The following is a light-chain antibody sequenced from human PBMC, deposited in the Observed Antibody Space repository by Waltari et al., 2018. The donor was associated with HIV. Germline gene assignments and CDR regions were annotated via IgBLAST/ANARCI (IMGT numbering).Light chain of an antibody. CDR2: LKRDGSH. CDR1: SRHTNYA. J-gene: IGLJ3*02. V-gene: IGLV4-69*02. Sequence: QLVLTHSPSASASLVASVKLTCTLRSRHTNYAIAWHQQHPEKGHRYLMTLKRDGSHSKGDGIPDRFSGSSSGAERYLFISSLQSEDEADYYCQTWGTGIQVFGGGTKVTVL. CDR3: QTWGTGIQV.